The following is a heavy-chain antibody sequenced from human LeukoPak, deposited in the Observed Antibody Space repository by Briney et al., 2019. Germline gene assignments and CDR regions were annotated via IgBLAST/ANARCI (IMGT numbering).Heavy chain of an antibody. CDR1: GFTFSSYG. J-gene: IGHJ4*02. CDR2: IYSGGST. CDR3: ARDSGVRGVFDY. V-gene: IGHV3-53*01. Sequence: GGSLRLSCAASGFTFSSYGMSWVRQAPGKGLEWVSVIYSGGSTYYADSVKGRFTISRDNSKNTLYLQMNSLRAEDTAVYYCARDSGVRGVFDYRGQGTLVTVSS. D-gene: IGHD3-10*01.